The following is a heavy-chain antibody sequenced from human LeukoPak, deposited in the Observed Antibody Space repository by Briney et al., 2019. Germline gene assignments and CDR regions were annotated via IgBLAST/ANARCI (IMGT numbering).Heavy chain of an antibody. J-gene: IGHJ3*02. V-gene: IGHV4-59*01. CDR3: ARAPHVLRYFDWTLNGDAFDI. D-gene: IGHD3-9*01. CDR1: GGSISSYY. CDR2: IYYSGST. Sequence: SETLSLTCTVSGGSISSYYWSWIRQPPGKGLEWIGYIYYSGSTNYNPSLKSRVTISVDTSKNQFSLKLSSVTAAGTAVYYCARAPHVLRYFDWTLNGDAFDIWGQGTMVTVSS.